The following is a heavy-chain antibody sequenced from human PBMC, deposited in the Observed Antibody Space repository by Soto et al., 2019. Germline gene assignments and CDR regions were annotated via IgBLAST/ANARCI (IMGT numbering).Heavy chain of an antibody. CDR3: AKGGGSSWCPRGDY. D-gene: IGHD6-19*01. V-gene: IGHV3-23*01. J-gene: IGHJ4*02. CDR2: ISGSGGGK. Sequence: EVHLLESEGGLVQPGGSLRLSCAASGFTFSSYAMSWVRQAPGKGLEWVSAISGSGGGKYYADSVKGRFTISRDNSKNTRYLQENSLRAEDPAVYYFAKGGGSSWCPRGDYWGQGTLVTVSS. CDR1: GFTFSSYA.